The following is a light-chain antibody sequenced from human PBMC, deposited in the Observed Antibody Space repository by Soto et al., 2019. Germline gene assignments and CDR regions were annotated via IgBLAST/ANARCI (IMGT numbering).Light chain of an antibody. J-gene: IGKJ1*01. CDR1: QSISTW. CDR2: DAS. Sequence: DYEMTQSPATLSASVGDRVTLPFRSSQSISTWLAWYQQKAGKAPKVLISDASNLASGVPSRFSGTGSGTEFTLSISSLQHDDFATYYCQQYHTYIRTVGEGTLV. CDR3: QQYHTYIRT. V-gene: IGKV1-5*01.